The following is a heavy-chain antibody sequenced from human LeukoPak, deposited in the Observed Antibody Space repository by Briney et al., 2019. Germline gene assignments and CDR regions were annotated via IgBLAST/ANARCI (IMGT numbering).Heavy chain of an antibody. CDR3: ARAGLRDYSSSWYTQAYDY. CDR2: LSTSGSTI. V-gene: IGHV3-11*01. J-gene: IGHJ4*02. Sequence: GGSLRLSCAASGFTFSDYYMSWIRQAPGKGPEWVSYLSTSGSTIYYADSVKGRFTISRDNAKNSLYLQMNSLRAEDTAVYYCARAGLRDYSSSWYTQAYDYWGQGTLVTVSS. D-gene: IGHD6-13*01. CDR1: GFTFSDYY.